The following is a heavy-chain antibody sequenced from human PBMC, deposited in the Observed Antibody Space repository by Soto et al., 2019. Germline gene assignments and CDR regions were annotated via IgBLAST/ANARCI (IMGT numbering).Heavy chain of an antibody. Sequence: EVQLVESGGGLVKPGGSLRLSCAASGFTFSSHSMNWVRQAPGKGLEWVSSISSSSSYIYYADSVKGRFTISRDNAKNSLYLQMNSPRAEDTAVYYCASLFSGFQPDYWGQGTLVTVSS. V-gene: IGHV3-21*01. CDR1: GFTFSSHS. D-gene: IGHD2-21*01. J-gene: IGHJ4*02. CDR2: ISSSSSYI. CDR3: ASLFSGFQPDY.